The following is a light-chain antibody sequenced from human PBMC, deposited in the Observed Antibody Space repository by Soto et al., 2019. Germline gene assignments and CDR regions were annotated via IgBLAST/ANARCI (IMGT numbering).Light chain of an antibody. CDR3: QQYNSYSLT. V-gene: IGKV1-5*01. Sequence: DIYITHSPSTLSASLVERVAITCRASQSISTWLAWYQQKPGKAPKLLIYDASSLQSGVPSRFSGSGSGTEFTLTISSLQPDDFATYYCQQYNSYSLTFGQGTKV. CDR2: DAS. J-gene: IGKJ1*01. CDR1: QSISTW.